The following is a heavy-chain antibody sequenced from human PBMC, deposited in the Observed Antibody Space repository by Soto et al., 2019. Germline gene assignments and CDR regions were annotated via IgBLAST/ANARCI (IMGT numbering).Heavy chain of an antibody. V-gene: IGHV4-4*02. J-gene: IGHJ5*02. Sequence: ESLSLTCAVSGASISSSNWWNWVRQPPGKGLEWIVEIYHSGSTNYNPSLKSRVTISVDKSKNQFSLKLSSVTAADTAVYYCARDKGDYYGSGSYYNGWFDPWGQGTLVTVSS. CDR2: IYHSGST. D-gene: IGHD3-10*01. CDR1: GASISSSNW. CDR3: ARDKGDYYGSGSYYNGWFDP.